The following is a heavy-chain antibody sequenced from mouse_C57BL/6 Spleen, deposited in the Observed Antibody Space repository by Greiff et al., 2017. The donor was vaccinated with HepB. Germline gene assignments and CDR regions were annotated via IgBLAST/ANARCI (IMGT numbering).Heavy chain of an antibody. J-gene: IGHJ4*01. CDR3: ARENWSYAMDY. CDR2: ISYDGSN. V-gene: IGHV3-6*01. Sequence: EVQLQESGPGLVKPSQSLSLTCSVTGYSITSGYYWNWIRQFPGNKLEWMGYISYDGSNNYNPSLKNRISITRDTSKNQFFLKLNSVTTEDTATYYCARENWSYAMDYWGQGTSVTVSS. D-gene: IGHD4-1*01. CDR1: GYSITSGYY.